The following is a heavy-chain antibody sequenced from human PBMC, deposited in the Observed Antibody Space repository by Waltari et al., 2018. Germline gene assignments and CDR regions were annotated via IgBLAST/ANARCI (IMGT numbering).Heavy chain of an antibody. Sequence: QVQLVQSGAEVKKPGSSVKVSCKASGGTFSSYAISWVRQAPGQGLEWMGGIIPIFGTANYAQKFQGRVTITAEESTSTAYMELSSLRSEDTAVYYCARKEGHGPDYYYYYGMDVWGQGTTVTVSS. CDR3: ARKEGHGPDYYYYYGMDV. CDR1: GGTFSSYA. CDR2: IIPIFGTA. J-gene: IGHJ6*02. V-gene: IGHV1-69*13.